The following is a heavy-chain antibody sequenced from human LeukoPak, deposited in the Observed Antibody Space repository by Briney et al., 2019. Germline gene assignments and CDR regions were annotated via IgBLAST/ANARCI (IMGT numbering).Heavy chain of an antibody. J-gene: IGHJ4*02. Sequence: KTGGSLRLSCAASGFTFSDYYMSWIRQAPGKGLEWVSYISGSGSTIYYADSVKGRFTISRDNSKNTLYLQMNSLRAEDTAVYYCAKKGISGSWSGGFDFWGQGTLVTVSS. CDR1: GFTFSDYY. CDR3: AKKGISGSWSGGFDF. V-gene: IGHV3-11*01. CDR2: ISGSGSTI. D-gene: IGHD6-13*01.